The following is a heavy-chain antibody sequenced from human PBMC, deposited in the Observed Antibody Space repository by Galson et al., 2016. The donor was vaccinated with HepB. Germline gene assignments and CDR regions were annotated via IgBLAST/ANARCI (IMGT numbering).Heavy chain of an antibody. Sequence: SLRLSCAVSGFTVSNNYMSWVRQAPGKGLEWVSLIYSVGTTYYADSVKGRFTISRDNSKNTVYLQMNSLRVEDTAVYYCARDPSAVTDSWGQGTLVTVSS. CDR2: IYSVGTT. J-gene: IGHJ5*02. CDR3: ARDPSAVTDS. V-gene: IGHV3-53*01. CDR1: GFTVSNNY. D-gene: IGHD2-21*02.